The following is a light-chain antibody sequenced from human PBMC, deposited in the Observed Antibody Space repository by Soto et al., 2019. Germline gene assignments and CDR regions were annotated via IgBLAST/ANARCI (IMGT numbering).Light chain of an antibody. J-gene: IGKJ5*01. V-gene: IGKV1-17*01. CDR2: AAS. CDR1: QSIVTY. CDR3: LLPNSYPIR. Sequence: IQMTLSPSALSASVGDRVTIPCRASQSIVTYLNWYLQKPGKAPKLLIYAASNLQSGVPSRFSGSGSGTDFTLTISSLQPEDFVTYCCLLPNSYPIRFGHGTRLEIK.